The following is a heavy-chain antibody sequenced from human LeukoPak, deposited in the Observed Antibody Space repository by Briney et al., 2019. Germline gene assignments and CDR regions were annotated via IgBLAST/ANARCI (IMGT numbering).Heavy chain of an antibody. CDR1: GGSISSYY. V-gene: IGHV4-59*01. D-gene: IGHD1-7*01. CDR2: IYYSGST. CDR3: ARGYNWNYYNYYYYYMDV. Sequence: PSETLSLTCTVSGGSISSYYWSWIRQPPGKGLEWIGYIYYSGSTNYNPSLKSRVTISVDTSKNQFSLKLSSVTAADTAVYYCARGYNWNYYNYYYYYMDVWGKGTTVTVSS. J-gene: IGHJ6*03.